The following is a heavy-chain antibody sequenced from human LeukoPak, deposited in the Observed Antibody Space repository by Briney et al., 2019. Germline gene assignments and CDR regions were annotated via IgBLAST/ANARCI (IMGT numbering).Heavy chain of an antibody. CDR2: INHSGST. Sequence: KPSETLSLTCAVYGGSFSGYYWSWIRQPPGKGLEWIGEINHSGSTNYNPSLKSRVTISVDTSKNQFSLKLSSVTAADTAEYYCARGPYCSSTSCYSNWFDPWGQGTLVTVSS. V-gene: IGHV4-34*01. D-gene: IGHD2-2*01. J-gene: IGHJ5*02. CDR3: ARGPYCSSTSCYSNWFDP. CDR1: GGSFSGYY.